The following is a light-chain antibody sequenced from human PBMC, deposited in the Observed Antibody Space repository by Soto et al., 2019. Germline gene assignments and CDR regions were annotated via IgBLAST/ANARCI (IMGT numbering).Light chain of an antibody. Sequence: QSALTQPASVSGSPGQSITISCTGSSSDIGAYNYVSWFQQYPGKAPKLIISEVSNRPSGVSNRFSGSKSGNTASLTISGLQTDDEADYYCSSYTSSSTVVFGIGTKVTV. CDR3: SSYTSSSTVV. J-gene: IGLJ1*01. CDR1: SSDIGAYNY. CDR2: EVS. V-gene: IGLV2-14*01.